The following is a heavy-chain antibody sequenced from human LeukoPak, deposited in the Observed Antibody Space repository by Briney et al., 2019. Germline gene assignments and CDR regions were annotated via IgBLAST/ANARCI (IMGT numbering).Heavy chain of an antibody. CDR1: GFTFEDYA. Sequence: GRSLRLSCAASGFTFEDYAMHWVRQAPGKGLEWVSGISWNSGSIGYADSVKGRFTISRDNAKNSLYLQMNSLRAEDTALYYCAKDIAAAAPYYFDYWGQGTLVTVSS. CDR3: AKDIAAAAPYYFDY. V-gene: IGHV3-9*01. CDR2: ISWNSGSI. J-gene: IGHJ4*02. D-gene: IGHD6-13*01.